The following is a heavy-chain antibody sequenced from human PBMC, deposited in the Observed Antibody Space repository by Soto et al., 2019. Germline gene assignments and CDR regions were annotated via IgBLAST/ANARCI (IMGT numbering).Heavy chain of an antibody. CDR2: ISDDGSKK. Sequence: QVQLVESGGGVVQPGRSLRLSCAASGFSFNPYGMHWVRQAPGKGLEWVTVISDDGSKKYYADSVKGRFTISRNNSKDTLYLQMNSLRAEDTAVYFCAKGAVAVWRSDYNYYYLDGWGTGTTVTVSS. J-gene: IGHJ6*03. D-gene: IGHD6-19*01. CDR3: AKGAVAVWRSDYNYYYLDG. V-gene: IGHV3-30*18. CDR1: GFSFNPYG.